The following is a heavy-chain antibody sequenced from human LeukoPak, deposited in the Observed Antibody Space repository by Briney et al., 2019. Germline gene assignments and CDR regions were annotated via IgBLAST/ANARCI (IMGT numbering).Heavy chain of an antibody. CDR2: IWSDGSSK. CDR3: ARVVESDAFDI. V-gene: IGHV3-33*01. CDR1: GFTFSSYG. J-gene: IGHJ3*02. D-gene: IGHD2-21*01. Sequence: PGGSLRLSCAASGFTFSSYGMHWVRQAPGKGLEWVAVIWSDGSSKYYADSVKGRFTISRDNSKNTLYLQMNSLRAEDTAVYYCARVVESDAFDIWGQGTMVTVPS.